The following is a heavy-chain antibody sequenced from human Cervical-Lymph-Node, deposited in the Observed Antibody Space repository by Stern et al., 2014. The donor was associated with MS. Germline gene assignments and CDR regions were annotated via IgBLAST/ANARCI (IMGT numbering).Heavy chain of an antibody. V-gene: IGHV3-15*01. J-gene: IGHJ4*02. CDR3: TTGPVEITFGGDFMTVDY. CDR2: IKSKADGGTT. CDR1: VFTFNNAW. Sequence: EVQLVESGGRLVKPGGSLRLSCAAPVFTFNNAWMSWVRQAPGKGLEWVGLIKSKADGGTTDYAAPVKGRFTISRDDSKDTLFLQMNSLKTEDTGVYYCTTGPVEITFGGDFMTVDYWGRGTLVTVSS. D-gene: IGHD3-16*01.